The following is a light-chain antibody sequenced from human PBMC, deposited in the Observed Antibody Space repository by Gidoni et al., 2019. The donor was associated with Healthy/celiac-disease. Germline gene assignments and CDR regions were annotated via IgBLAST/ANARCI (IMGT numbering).Light chain of an antibody. J-gene: IGKJ3*01. CDR3: QQRSNWPPLFT. CDR1: QSVSSY. Sequence: EIVLTHSPATLSLSPGERATLSCRASQSVSSYLAWYKQKPGQAPRLLIYDASNRATGIPARFSGSGSGTDFTLTISSLEPEDFAVYYCQQRSNWPPLFTFGPGTKVDIK. CDR2: DAS. V-gene: IGKV3-11*01.